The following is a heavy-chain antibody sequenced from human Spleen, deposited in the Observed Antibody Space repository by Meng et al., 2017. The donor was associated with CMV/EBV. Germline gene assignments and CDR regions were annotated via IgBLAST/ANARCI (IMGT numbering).Heavy chain of an antibody. V-gene: IGHV1-2*06. D-gene: IGHD1-26*01. CDR2: INPKNGDP. J-gene: IGHJ4*02. Sequence: CTTSGFNFYGFYIHWVRRAPGQGLEWMGRINPKNGDPKYAQRFEGRVSMTTDTSITTVYMELRSLRSDDTAFYYCTRRPLGSTRPFDYWGQGTLVTVSS. CDR1: GFNFYGFY. CDR3: TRRPLGSTRPFDY.